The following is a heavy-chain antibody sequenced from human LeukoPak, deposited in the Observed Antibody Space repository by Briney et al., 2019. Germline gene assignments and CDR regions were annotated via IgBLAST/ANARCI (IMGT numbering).Heavy chain of an antibody. CDR2: ISSSGSTI. CDR1: GFTFSDYY. CDR3: ARSMGYYYDSSGLMGY. J-gene: IGHJ4*02. D-gene: IGHD3-22*01. Sequence: GRSLRLSCAASGFTFSDYYMSWIRQAPGKGLEWVSYISSSGSTIYYADSVKGRFTISRDNAKNSLYLQMNSLRAEDTAVYYCARSMGYYYDSSGLMGYWGQGTLVTVSS. V-gene: IGHV3-11*01.